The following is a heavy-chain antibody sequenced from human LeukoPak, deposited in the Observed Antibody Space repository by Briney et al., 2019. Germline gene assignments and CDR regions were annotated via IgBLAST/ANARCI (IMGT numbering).Heavy chain of an antibody. Sequence: GGSLRLSCAASGFTFSSYSMTWVRQAPGKGLEWVSSISSSSSYIYYADSVKGRFTISRDNAKNSLYLQMNSLRAEDTAVYYCASEVGATSVDFDYWGQGTLVTVSS. V-gene: IGHV3-21*01. CDR2: ISSSSSYI. D-gene: IGHD1-26*01. J-gene: IGHJ4*02. CDR3: ASEVGATSVDFDY. CDR1: GFTFSSYS.